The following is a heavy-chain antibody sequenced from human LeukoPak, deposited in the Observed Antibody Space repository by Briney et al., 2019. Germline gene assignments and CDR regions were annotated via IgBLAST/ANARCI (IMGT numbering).Heavy chain of an antibody. CDR2: ISGSGGST. J-gene: IGHJ4*02. CDR1: GCTFSSYA. V-gene: IGHV3-23*01. CDR3: VQAHSSGYYYFAS. D-gene: IGHD6-19*01. Sequence: PGGSLRLSCAASGCTFSSYAMSWVRQAPGKGLEWVSAISGSGGSTYYADSVKGRFTISRDNSKNTLNLQMSSLRAEDTAVYFCVQAHSSGYYYFASWGQGALVTVSS.